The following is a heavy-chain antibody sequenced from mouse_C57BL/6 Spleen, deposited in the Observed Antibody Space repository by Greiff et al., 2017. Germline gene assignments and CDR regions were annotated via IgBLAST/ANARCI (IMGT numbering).Heavy chain of an antibody. D-gene: IGHD1-1*01. J-gene: IGHJ2*01. CDR3: TRFITTVRDY. V-gene: IGHV1-15*01. CDR2: IDPETGGT. Sequence: QVQLQQSGAELVRPGASVTLSCKASGYTFTDYEMHWVKQTPVHGLEWIGAIDPETGGTAYNQKFKGKAILTADKSSSTAYMELRSLTSEDSSVYYCTRFITTVRDYWGQGTTLTVSS. CDR1: GYTFTDYE.